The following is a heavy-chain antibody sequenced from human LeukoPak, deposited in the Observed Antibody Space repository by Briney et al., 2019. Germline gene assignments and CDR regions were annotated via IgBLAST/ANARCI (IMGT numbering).Heavy chain of an antibody. CDR3: ARDDSSLIDY. CDR2: IYHSGST. CDR1: GGYISSSNW. J-gene: IGHJ4*02. D-gene: IGHD3-22*01. V-gene: IGHV4-4*02. Sequence: PSETLSLTCAVSGGYISSSNWWSWVRQPPGKGLEWIGQIYHSGSTNYNPSLKSRVAISVDKSKNQFSLNLISVTAADTAVYYCARDDSSLIDYWGQGTLVTVSS.